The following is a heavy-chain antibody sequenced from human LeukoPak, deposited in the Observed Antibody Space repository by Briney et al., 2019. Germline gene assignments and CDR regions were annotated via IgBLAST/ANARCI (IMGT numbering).Heavy chain of an antibody. CDR1: GYTFTSYA. CDR3: ARWYCSGGSCYSGRFYYYGMDV. CDR2: INAGNGNT. V-gene: IGHV1-3*01. J-gene: IGHJ6*02. D-gene: IGHD2-15*01. Sequence: GASVKVSCKASGYTFTSYAMHWVRQAPGQRLEWMGWINAGNGNTKYSQKFQGRVTITRDTSASTAYMELSSLRSEDAAVYYCARWYCSGGSCYSGRFYYYGMDVWGQGTTVTVSS.